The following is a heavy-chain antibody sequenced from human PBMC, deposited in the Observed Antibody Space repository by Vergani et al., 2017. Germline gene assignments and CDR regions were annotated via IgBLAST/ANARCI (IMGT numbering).Heavy chain of an antibody. CDR1: GYTFTGYY. CDR3: ARSLGTHYYDSSGYYSPAFDY. D-gene: IGHD3-22*01. Sequence: QVQLVQSGAEVKKPGASVKVSCKASGYTFTGYYMHWVRQAPGQGLEWMGLINPNSGGTNYAQKFQGRVTMTRDTSISTAYMELSRLRSDDTAVYYCARSLGTHYYDSSGYYSPAFDYWGQGTLVTVSS. J-gene: IGHJ4*02. CDR2: INPNSGGT. V-gene: IGHV1-2*02.